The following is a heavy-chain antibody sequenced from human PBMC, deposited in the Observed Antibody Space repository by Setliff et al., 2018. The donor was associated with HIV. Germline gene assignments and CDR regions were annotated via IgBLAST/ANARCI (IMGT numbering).Heavy chain of an antibody. CDR2: IFYSGST. CDR3: GRTMTYYYLCMDV. Sequence: PSETLSLTCTVSGDSINYKYWSWIRQSPGKGLEWIGYIFYSGSTNYNPSLKSRLTMSIDKSKNQVSLELSSVTAADTAVYYCGRTMTYYYLCMDVWGNGTTVTVS. CDR1: GDSINYKY. J-gene: IGHJ6*03. V-gene: IGHV4-59*08.